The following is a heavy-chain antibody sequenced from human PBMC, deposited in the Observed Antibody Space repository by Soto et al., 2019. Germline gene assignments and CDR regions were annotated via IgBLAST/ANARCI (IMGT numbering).Heavy chain of an antibody. CDR3: ARCGYSYGYADY. CDR1: GFTFSSYW. D-gene: IGHD5-18*01. CDR2: INSDGSST. V-gene: IGHV3-74*01. Sequence: GGSLRLSCAASGFTFSSYWMRWVRQAPGKGLVWVSRINSDGSSTSYADSVKGRFTISRDNAKNTLYLQMNSLRAEDTAVYYCARCGYSYGYADYWGQGTLVTVSS. J-gene: IGHJ4*02.